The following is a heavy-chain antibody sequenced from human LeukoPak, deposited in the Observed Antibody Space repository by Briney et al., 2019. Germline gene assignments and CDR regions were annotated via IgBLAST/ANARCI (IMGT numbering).Heavy chain of an antibody. CDR3: ARPLTGDIYGMDV. CDR2: IYLSDSDT. CDR1: GYISTDYW. J-gene: IGHJ6*02. D-gene: IGHD7-27*01. Sequence: GESLKISRKGSGYISTDYWIGWVRQMPGKGLEWMGIIYLSDSDTRYSPSLQGQVTISADKSISTAYLQWSSLKASDTAMYYCARPLTGDIYGMDVWGQGTTVTVSS. V-gene: IGHV5-51*01.